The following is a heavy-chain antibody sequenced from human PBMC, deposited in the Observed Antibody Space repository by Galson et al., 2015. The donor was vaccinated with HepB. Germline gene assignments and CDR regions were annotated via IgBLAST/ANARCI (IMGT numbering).Heavy chain of an antibody. J-gene: IGHJ4*02. CDR3: ARAIYGGNSEDY. Sequence: SLRLSCAASGFTFSDYSMSWVRQAPGKGLEWVSSISSSSVYIYYADSVKGRFTISRDNAKNSLYLQMNSLRAEDTAVYYCARAIYGGNSEDYWGQGTLVTISS. CDR1: GFTFSDYS. CDR2: ISSSSVYI. D-gene: IGHD4-23*01. V-gene: IGHV3-21*01.